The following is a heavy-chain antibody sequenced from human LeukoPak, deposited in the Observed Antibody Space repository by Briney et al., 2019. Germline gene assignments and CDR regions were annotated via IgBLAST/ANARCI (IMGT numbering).Heavy chain of an antibody. CDR2: IIPIFGTA. CDR3: ARGPMGVSMDY. Sequence: GASVKVSCKASGGTFSSYAISWVRQAPGQGLEWMGGIIPIFGTANYAQKFQGRVTITADESTSTAYMEPSSLRSEDTAVYYCARGPMGVSMDYWGQGTLVTVSS. J-gene: IGHJ4*02. D-gene: IGHD3-10*01. V-gene: IGHV1-69*13. CDR1: GGTFSSYA.